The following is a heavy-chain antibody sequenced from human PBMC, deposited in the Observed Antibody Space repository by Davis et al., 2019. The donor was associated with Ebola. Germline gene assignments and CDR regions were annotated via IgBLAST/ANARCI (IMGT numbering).Heavy chain of an antibody. CDR1: GGTFSSYA. CDR2: IIPIFGTA. V-gene: IGHV1-69*13. J-gene: IGHJ5*02. D-gene: IGHD6-13*01. Sequence: AASVKVSCKASGGTFSSYAISWVRQAPGQGLEWMGGIIPIFGTANYAQKFQGRVTITADESTSTAYMELSSLRSEDTAVYYCARGHSSPFDPWGPGTLVTVSS. CDR3: ARGHSSPFDP.